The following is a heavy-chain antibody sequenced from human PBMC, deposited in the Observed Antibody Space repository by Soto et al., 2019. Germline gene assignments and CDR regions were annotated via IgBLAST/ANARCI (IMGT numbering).Heavy chain of an antibody. J-gene: IGHJ5*02. V-gene: IGHV4-39*01. Sequence: SETLSLTCTVSGGSISSSNYFWGWIRQPPGKGLEWIGSMYYSGSTYYNPSLKSRVTISVATSKNQFSLKLRSVTAADTAVFYFVRYGGYCTGGSCERGWFDPWGQGAQVTVSS. CDR1: GGSISSSNYF. CDR3: VRYGGYCTGGSCERGWFDP. D-gene: IGHD2-15*01. CDR2: MYYSGST.